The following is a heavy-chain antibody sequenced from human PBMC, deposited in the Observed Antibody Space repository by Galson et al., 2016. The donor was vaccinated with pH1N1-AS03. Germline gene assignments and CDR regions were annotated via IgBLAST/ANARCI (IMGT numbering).Heavy chain of an antibody. CDR1: GFSFSAYW. V-gene: IGHV3-7*03. CDR3: VRDWGAFEDY. J-gene: IGHJ4*02. D-gene: IGHD3-16*01. CDR2: IRQDGRQT. Sequence: SLRLSCAASGFSFSAYWMTWVRQAPGKGLEWVANIRQDGRQTPYVASVRDRFTISRDNAKNSLYLQMNTLRAEDTAVYYCVRDWGAFEDYGGQGNLVTVSS.